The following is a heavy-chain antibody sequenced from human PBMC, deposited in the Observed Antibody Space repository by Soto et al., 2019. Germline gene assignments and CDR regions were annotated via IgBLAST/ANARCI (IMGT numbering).Heavy chain of an antibody. J-gene: IGHJ5*02. CDR3: TSLGRAYCGGDCYSS. Sequence: GGSLRLSCAASGFTFSGSAMHWVRQASGKGLEWVGRIRSKANSYATAYAASVKGRFTISRDDSKNTAYLQMNSLKTEDTAVYYCTSLGRAYCGGDCYSSWGQGTLVTVSS. CDR2: IRSKANSYAT. CDR1: GFTFSGSA. D-gene: IGHD2-21*02. V-gene: IGHV3-73*01.